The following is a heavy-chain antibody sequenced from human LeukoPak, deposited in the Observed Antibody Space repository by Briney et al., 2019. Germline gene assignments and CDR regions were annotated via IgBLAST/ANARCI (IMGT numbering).Heavy chain of an antibody. Sequence: PSETLSLTCSVSSGSISNYYWGWIRQPAGKGLEWIGLIYTSGSTNYNPSLKSRVTMSVDTSKNQFSLKLSSVTAADTAVYYCARAFDAPNSGWFDYWGQGTLVTVSS. J-gene: IGHJ4*02. CDR1: SGSISNYY. CDR3: ARAFDAPNSGWFDY. D-gene: IGHD6-19*01. V-gene: IGHV4-4*07. CDR2: IYTSGST.